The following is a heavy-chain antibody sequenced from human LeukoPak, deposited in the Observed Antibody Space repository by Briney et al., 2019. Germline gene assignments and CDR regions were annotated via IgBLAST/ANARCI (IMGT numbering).Heavy chain of an antibody. J-gene: IGHJ4*02. CDR1: GFTFSTYW. Sequence: GGSLLLSCAAAGFTFSTYWMSWGRPAAGKGLEWVASIKQDGSDKKDVDSVKGRFTISRDNARNSLYLQMNSLRADDTAVYYCTRASTNDISMIDWGQGTLVTVSP. CDR2: IKQDGSDK. CDR3: TRASTNDISMID. V-gene: IGHV3-7*03. D-gene: IGHD3-9*01.